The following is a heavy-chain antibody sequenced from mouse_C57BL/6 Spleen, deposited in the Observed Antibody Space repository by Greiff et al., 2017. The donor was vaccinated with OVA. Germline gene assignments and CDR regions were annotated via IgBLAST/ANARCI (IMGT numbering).Heavy chain of an antibody. V-gene: IGHV5-6*01. D-gene: IGHD3-2*02. CDR1: GFTFSSYG. Sequence: EVQVVESGGDLVKPGGSLKLSCAASGFTFSSYGMSWVRQTPDKRLEWVATISSGGSYTYYPDSVKGRFTISRDNAKNTLYLQMSSLKSEDTAMYYCARGRGQLRLPYAMDYWGQGTSVTVSS. J-gene: IGHJ4*01. CDR2: ISSGGSYT. CDR3: ARGRGQLRLPYAMDY.